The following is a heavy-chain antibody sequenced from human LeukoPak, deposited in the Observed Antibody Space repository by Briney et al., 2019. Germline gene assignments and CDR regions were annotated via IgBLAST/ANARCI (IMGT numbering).Heavy chain of an antibody. J-gene: IGHJ4*02. CDR1: GGSFSGYY. Sequence: SETLSLTCAVYGGSFSGYYWSWIRQPPGKGLEWIGEINHSGSTNYNPSLKSRVTISVDTSKNQFSLKLSSVTAADTAVYYCARSILPDYWGQGTLVTVSS. CDR3: ARSILPDY. V-gene: IGHV4-34*01. CDR2: INHSGST.